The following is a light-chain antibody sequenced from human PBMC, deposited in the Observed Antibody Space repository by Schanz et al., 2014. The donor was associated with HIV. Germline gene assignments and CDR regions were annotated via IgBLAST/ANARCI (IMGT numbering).Light chain of an antibody. CDR1: QTIGRW. Sequence: IQMTQSPSTVSASVGDRVTITCRASQTIGRWLAWYQQKPGQAPHLLIYQASTLQTGVSSRFSGSGSGTDFTLTISSLQPEDVAVYYCQQYYRTPWTFGQGTKVEIK. CDR3: QQYYRTPWT. CDR2: QAS. J-gene: IGKJ1*01. V-gene: IGKV1-5*03.